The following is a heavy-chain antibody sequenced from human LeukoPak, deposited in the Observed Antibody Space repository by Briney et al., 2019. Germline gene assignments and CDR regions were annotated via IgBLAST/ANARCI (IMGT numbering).Heavy chain of an antibody. J-gene: IGHJ6*02. CDR3: ARDIGGYDAYYYYGMDV. D-gene: IGHD5-12*01. V-gene: IGHV3-53*01. CDR1: GFTFSNYA. Sequence: GGSLRLSCAASGFTFSNYAMSWVRRAPGKGLEWVSVIYSGGSTYYADSVKGRFTISRDNSKNTLYLQMNSLRAEDTAVYYCARDIGGYDAYYYYGMDVWGQGTTVTVSS. CDR2: IYSGGST.